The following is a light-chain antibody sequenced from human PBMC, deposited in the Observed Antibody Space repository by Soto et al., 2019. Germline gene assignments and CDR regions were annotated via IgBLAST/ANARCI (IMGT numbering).Light chain of an antibody. CDR3: SSYTSIRSLVV. Sequence: QSALTQPASVSGSLGQSISISCTGTSSNVGGYNYVSWYQQHRGKAPKLMIYDVSNRPSGVSNRFSGSKSGNTASLTISRRQVEDNTDYYCSSYTSIRSLVVLGGGTNLTVL. CDR2: DVS. J-gene: IGLJ2*01. CDR1: SSNVGGYNY. V-gene: IGLV2-14*01.